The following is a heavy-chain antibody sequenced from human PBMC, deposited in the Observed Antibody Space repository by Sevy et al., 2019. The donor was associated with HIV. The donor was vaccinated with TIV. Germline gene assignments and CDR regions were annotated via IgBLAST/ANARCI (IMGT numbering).Heavy chain of an antibody. V-gene: IGHV3-30*04. Sequence: GGSLRLSCAASGFTFNSYPMHWVRQAPGKGLEWVAFRSYDGSNKYYADSVKGRFTISRDIARNTLYLQMNSLRPEDTALYYCARPSGSSGYYDLQHWGQGTLVTVSS. J-gene: IGHJ1*01. CDR1: GFTFNSYP. CDR2: RSYDGSNK. CDR3: ARPSGSSGYYDLQH. D-gene: IGHD3-22*01.